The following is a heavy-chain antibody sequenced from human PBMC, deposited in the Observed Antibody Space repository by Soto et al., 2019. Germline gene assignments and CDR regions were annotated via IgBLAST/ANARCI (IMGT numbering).Heavy chain of an antibody. V-gene: IGHV4-39*01. D-gene: IGHD2-15*01. J-gene: IGHJ5*01. CDR3: GKVLVGATGHTDSDS. Sequence: SETLSLTCTVSGGSIYRSGYYWGWIRQPPGRGLEWIGNIDYNGVTYSNPSLKSRVTISRDTSKNQFSLKLASVTAADTALYYCGKVLVGATGHTDSDSWGPGTLVTVSS. CDR2: IDYNGVT. CDR1: GGSIYRSGYY.